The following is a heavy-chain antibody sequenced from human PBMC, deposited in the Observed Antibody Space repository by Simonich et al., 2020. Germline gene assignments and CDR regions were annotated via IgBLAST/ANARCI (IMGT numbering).Heavy chain of an antibody. Sequence: QVQPQESGPGLVKPSETLSLTCAVSGYSISSGYYWGWIRQPPGKGQEWIGSIYHRGRTYYNPSLKSRVTISVDTSKNQFSLKLSSVTAADTAVYYCARVGYSNYYYYGMDVWGQGTTVTVSS. J-gene: IGHJ6*02. CDR3: ARVGYSNYYYYGMDV. V-gene: IGHV4-38-2*01. D-gene: IGHD6-13*01. CDR2: IYHRGRT. CDR1: GYSISSGYY.